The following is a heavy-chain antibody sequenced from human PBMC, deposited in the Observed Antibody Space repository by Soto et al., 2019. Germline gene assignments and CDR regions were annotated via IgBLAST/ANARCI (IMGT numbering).Heavy chain of an antibody. CDR1: GGSISSGGYY. D-gene: IGHD3-10*01. Sequence: QVQLQESGPGLVKPSQTLSLTCTVSGGSISSGGYYWSWIRQHPGKGLEWIGYIYYSGSTYYNPSLESRVTISVDTSKNQFSLKLSSVTAAATAVYYCASSGLRLHGEYYFDYWGQGTLVTVSS. CDR3: ASSGLRLHGEYYFDY. V-gene: IGHV4-31*03. CDR2: IYYSGST. J-gene: IGHJ4*02.